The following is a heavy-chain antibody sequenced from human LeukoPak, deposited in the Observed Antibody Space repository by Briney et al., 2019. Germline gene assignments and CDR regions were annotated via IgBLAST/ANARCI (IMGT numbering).Heavy chain of an antibody. V-gene: IGHV3-21*01. CDR1: GFTFSSYS. CDR3: ARDPDIVVVPAATTHLGFDP. D-gene: IGHD2-2*01. CDR2: ISSSSSYI. J-gene: IGHJ5*02. Sequence: GGSLRLSCAASGFTFSSYSMNWVRQAPGKGLEWVSSISSSSSYIYYADSVKGRFTISRDNAKNSLYLQMTSLRAEDTAVYYCARDPDIVVVPAATTHLGFDPWGQGTLVTVSS.